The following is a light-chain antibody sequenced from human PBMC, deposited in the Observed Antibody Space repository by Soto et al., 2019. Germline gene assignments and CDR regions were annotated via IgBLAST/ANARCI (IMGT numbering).Light chain of an antibody. V-gene: IGKV3D-15*01. CDR3: QHNYNLLT. CDR2: GAS. Sequence: EIVLTQYTVPLSVSPGERATLSCRASQSVSSNLAWYQQKPGQAPRLLIYGASTRATAIPARFSGSWSATDFTLTVSILQPEDFAVYCCQHNYNLLTFGGGTKVDIK. CDR1: QSVSSN. J-gene: IGKJ4*01.